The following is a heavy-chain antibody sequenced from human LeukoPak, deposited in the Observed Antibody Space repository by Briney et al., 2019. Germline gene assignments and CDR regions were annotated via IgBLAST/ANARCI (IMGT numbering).Heavy chain of an antibody. Sequence: ASVKVSCKASGYTFTSYGISWVRQAPGQGLEWMGWISAYNGNTNYAQRLQGRVTMTTDTSTSTAYMELRSLRSDDTAVYYCARDWVSTPQLDYWGQGTLVTVSS. V-gene: IGHV1-18*01. J-gene: IGHJ4*02. D-gene: IGHD5/OR15-5a*01. CDR1: GYTFTSYG. CDR3: ARDWVSTPQLDY. CDR2: ISAYNGNT.